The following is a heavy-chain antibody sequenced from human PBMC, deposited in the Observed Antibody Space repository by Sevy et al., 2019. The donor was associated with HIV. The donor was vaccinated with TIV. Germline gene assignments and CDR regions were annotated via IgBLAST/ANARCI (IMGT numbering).Heavy chain of an antibody. Sequence: GGSLRLSCAASGFTFTSYAMSWVRQAPGKGLEWVSAIVASGTDTKYADSVKGRFTISRDNSQTTLYLQMNSLSVEDTAIYYCAKSQGSDGWFWYFDPWGPGTLVTVSS. CDR2: IVASGTDT. CDR3: AKSQGSDGWFWYFDP. V-gene: IGHV3-23*01. J-gene: IGHJ2*01. CDR1: GFTFTSYA. D-gene: IGHD6-19*01.